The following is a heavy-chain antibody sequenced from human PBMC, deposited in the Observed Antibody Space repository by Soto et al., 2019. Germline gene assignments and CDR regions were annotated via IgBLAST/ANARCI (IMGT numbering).Heavy chain of an antibody. CDR2: IKSKTDGGTT. CDR1: GFTFSNAW. Sequence: GGSLRLSCAASGFTFSNAWMSWVRQAPGKGLEWVGRIKSKTDGGTTDYAAPVKGRFTISRDDSKNTLYLQMNSLKTEDTAVYYCTTQEYYDILTGYQGEFDYWGQGTLVTVSS. CDR3: TTQEYYDILTGYQGEFDY. V-gene: IGHV3-15*01. J-gene: IGHJ4*02. D-gene: IGHD3-9*01.